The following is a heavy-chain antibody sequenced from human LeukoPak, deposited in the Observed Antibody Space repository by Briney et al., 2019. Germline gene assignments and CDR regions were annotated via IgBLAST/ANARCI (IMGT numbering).Heavy chain of an antibody. J-gene: IGHJ4*02. D-gene: IGHD6-13*01. CDR1: GGSFSDYY. Sequence: SETLSLTCAVYGGSFSDYYWSWIRQPPGKGLEWIGYIYYSGSTYYNPFLKSRVTISVDTSKNQFSLKLSSVTAADTAVYYCARGEGYSSSWYLDYWGQGTLVTVSS. CDR3: ARGEGYSSSWYLDY. CDR2: IYYSGST. V-gene: IGHV4-30-4*01.